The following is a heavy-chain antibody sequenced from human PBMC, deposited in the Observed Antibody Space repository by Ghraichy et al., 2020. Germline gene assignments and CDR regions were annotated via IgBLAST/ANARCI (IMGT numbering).Heavy chain of an antibody. CDR2: ISYDGSNK. J-gene: IGHJ6*02. D-gene: IGHD1-1*01. CDR3: AKVTRAWNPLLYYYGMDV. Sequence: GGSLRLSCAASGFTFSSYGMHWVRQAPGKGLEWVAVISYDGSNKYYADSVKGRFTISRDNSKNTLYLQMNSLRAEETAVYYCAKVTRAWNPLLYYYGMDVWGQGTTVTVSS. CDR1: GFTFSSYG. V-gene: IGHV3-30*18.